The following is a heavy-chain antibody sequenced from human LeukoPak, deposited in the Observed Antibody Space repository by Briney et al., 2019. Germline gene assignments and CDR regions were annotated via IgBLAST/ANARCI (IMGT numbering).Heavy chain of an antibody. D-gene: IGHD6-13*01. Sequence: PGGSLRLSCAASGFTLSSNAMNWVRQAPGQGLEWVSGISGSGGSAYYVDSVKGRFTISRDKSKNTLYLLMISLRAEGTAVYYCAIRKQQVVPPRAYPYYYGMDVWGQGTTVTVSS. V-gene: IGHV3-23*01. CDR1: GFTLSSNA. CDR2: ISGSGGSA. J-gene: IGHJ6*02. CDR3: AIRKQQVVPPRAYPYYYGMDV.